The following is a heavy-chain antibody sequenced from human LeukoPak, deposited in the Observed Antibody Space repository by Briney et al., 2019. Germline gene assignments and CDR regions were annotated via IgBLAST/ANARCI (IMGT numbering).Heavy chain of an antibody. V-gene: IGHV3-30*02. CDR3: ATGYGDYVPWYFDL. Sequence: GSLRLSCAASGFTFSSYGMHWVRQAPGKGLEWVAFIRYDGSNKYYADSVKGRFTISRDNSKNTLYLQMNSLRAEDTAVYYCATGYGDYVPWYFDLWGRGTLVTVSS. J-gene: IGHJ2*01. CDR1: GFTFSSYG. CDR2: IRYDGSNK. D-gene: IGHD4-17*01.